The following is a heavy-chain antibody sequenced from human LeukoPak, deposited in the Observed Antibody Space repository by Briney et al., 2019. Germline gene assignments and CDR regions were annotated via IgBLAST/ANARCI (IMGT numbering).Heavy chain of an antibody. J-gene: IGHJ4*02. CDR2: TSYSGST. CDR3: ARATRSPAYFDY. Sequence: TSVTLSLTCTVSGDSISSYYWSWIRQPPGKGLEWMGSTSYSGSTKYNPSLKSRVTILVDTSKNQFSLKLSSVTAADTAVYYCARATRSPAYFDYWGLGTLVTASS. V-gene: IGHV4-59*01. CDR1: GDSISSYY.